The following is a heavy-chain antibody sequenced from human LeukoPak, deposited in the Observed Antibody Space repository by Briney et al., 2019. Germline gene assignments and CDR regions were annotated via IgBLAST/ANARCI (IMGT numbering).Heavy chain of an antibody. V-gene: IGHV1-46*01. D-gene: IGHD5-12*01. CDR2: INPSGGST. CDR1: GYTFTSYY. J-gene: IGHJ4*02. CDR3: ARGPVVSGTRAALLRGYSGYWEPDY. Sequence: ASVKVSCKAAGYTFTSYYMHWVRQAPGQGLEWMGIINPSGGSTSYAQKFQGRVTMTRDTSTSTVYMELSGLRSEDTAVYYCARGPVVSGTRAALLRGYSGYWEPDYWGQGTLVTVSS.